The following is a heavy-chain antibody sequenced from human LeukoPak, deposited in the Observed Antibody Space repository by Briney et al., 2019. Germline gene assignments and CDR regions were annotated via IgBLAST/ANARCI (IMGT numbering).Heavy chain of an antibody. CDR3: ARDYYLGIVDQ. J-gene: IGHJ5*02. D-gene: IGHD7-27*01. CDR1: GFTFSSYE. V-gene: IGHV3-74*01. CDR2: INSDGSST. Sequence: GGSLRLSCAASGFTFSSYEMNWVRQAPGKGLVWVSRINSDGSSTGYADSVRGRLTISRDNAKNTPYLQMNSLRVEDTAVYYCARDYYLGIVDQWGQGTRVTVSS.